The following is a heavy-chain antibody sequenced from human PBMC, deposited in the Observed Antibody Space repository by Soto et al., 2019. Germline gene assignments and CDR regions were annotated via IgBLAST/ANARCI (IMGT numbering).Heavy chain of an antibody. D-gene: IGHD6-13*01. CDR3: ARGAGSSSWYQPDYYYYYGMDV. CDR2: ISAYNGNT. Sequence: ASVKVSCKASGYTFTSYGISWVRQAPGQGLEWMGWISAYNGNTNYAQKLQGRVTMTTDTSTSTAYMELRSLRSDDTAVYYCARGAGSSSWYQPDYYYYYGMDVWGQGTTVTVSS. V-gene: IGHV1-18*01. J-gene: IGHJ6*02. CDR1: GYTFTSYG.